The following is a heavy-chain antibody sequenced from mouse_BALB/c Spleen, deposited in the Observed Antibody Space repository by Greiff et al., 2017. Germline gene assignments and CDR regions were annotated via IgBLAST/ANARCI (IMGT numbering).Heavy chain of an antibody. Sequence: VQLQQSGPGLVAPSQSLSITCTVSGFSLTSYGVYWVRQPPGKGLVWLGVIWAGGSTNYNSALMSRLSISKDNSKSQVFLKMNSLQTDDTAMYYCARDRGTVVERGFAYWGQGTLVTVSA. CDR2: IWAGGST. V-gene: IGHV2-9*02. CDR3: ARDRGTVVERGFAY. D-gene: IGHD1-1*01. CDR1: GFSLTSYG. J-gene: IGHJ3*01.